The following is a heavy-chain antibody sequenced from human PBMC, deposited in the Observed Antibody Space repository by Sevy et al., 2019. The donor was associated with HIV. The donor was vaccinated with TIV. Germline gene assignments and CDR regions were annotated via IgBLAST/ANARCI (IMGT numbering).Heavy chain of an antibody. CDR2: IYYTGST. V-gene: IGHV4-59*01. Sequence: SETLSLTCTVSGGSISAYYWSWIRQPPGKGLEYLGYIYYTGSTNYNPSLKSRVTISVDTSENQFSLKLSSVTAADTAVYYCARAPPVRSGDDSLNWFDPWGQGTLVTVSS. D-gene: IGHD5-12*01. J-gene: IGHJ5*02. CDR3: ARAPPVRSGDDSLNWFDP. CDR1: GGSISAYY.